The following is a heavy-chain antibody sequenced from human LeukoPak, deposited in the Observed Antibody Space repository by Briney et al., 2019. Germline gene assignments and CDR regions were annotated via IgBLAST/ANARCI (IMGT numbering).Heavy chain of an antibody. CDR2: ISYDGSNK. CDR3: AKLPGIAVAGTDY. CDR1: GFTFSSYG. V-gene: IGHV3-30*18. J-gene: IGHJ4*02. D-gene: IGHD6-19*01. Sequence: GGSLRLSCAASGFTFSSYGMHWVRQAPGKGLGRVAVISYDGSNKYYADSVKGRFTISRDNSKNTLYLQMNSLRAEDTAVYYCAKLPGIAVAGTDYWGQGTLVTVSS.